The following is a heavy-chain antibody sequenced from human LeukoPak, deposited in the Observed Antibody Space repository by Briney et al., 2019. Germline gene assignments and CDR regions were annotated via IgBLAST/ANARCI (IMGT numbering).Heavy chain of an antibody. Sequence: ASVKVSCKASGYTFTSYGISWVRQAPGQGLEWMGWISANNGNTNYAQKLQGRVTMTTDTSTSTAYMELRSLRSDDTAVYYCARDGYYDSSGYIDYWGQGTLVTVSS. CDR2: ISANNGNT. J-gene: IGHJ4*02. D-gene: IGHD3-22*01. CDR1: GYTFTSYG. CDR3: ARDGYYDSSGYIDY. V-gene: IGHV1-18*01.